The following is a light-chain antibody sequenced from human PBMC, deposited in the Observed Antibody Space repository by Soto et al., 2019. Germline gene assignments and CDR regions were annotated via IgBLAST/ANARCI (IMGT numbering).Light chain of an antibody. CDR2: DAS. Sequence: VLTQSPGTLSLSPGGRPTLSCRASQNINNNYLAWYQHKPGQAPRLLIYDASLMATGVPDRFSGSGSGTDFTLTITRLEPDDSAVYYCQQHGISHITFGQGTRLEI. V-gene: IGKV3-20*01. CDR3: QQHGISHIT. J-gene: IGKJ5*01. CDR1: QNINNNY.